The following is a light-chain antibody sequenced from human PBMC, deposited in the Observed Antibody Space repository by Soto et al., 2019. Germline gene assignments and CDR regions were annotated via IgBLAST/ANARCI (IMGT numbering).Light chain of an antibody. CDR3: QYHGSSPIT. Sequence: IVLTQSPGTLSFSPGERATLSCRASQSVSSSYLAWYQQKPGQAPRLLIFAASSRASGIPDRFSGSGSGTDFTLTISRPEPEDFALFYCQYHGSSPITFGQGTDWRL. J-gene: IGKJ5*01. V-gene: IGKV3-20*01. CDR1: QSVSSSY. CDR2: AAS.